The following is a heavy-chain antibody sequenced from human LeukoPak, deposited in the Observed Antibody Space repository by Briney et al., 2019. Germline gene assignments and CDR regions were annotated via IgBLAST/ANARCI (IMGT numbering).Heavy chain of an antibody. D-gene: IGHD1-26*01. V-gene: IGHV1-69*13. CDR3: ARSPQGKSGSPPYYFDY. CDR2: IIPIFGTA. J-gene: IGHJ4*02. Sequence: SVKVSCKASGGTFSSYAISWVRQAPGQGLEWMGGIIPIFGTANYAQKFQGRVTITADESTSTAYMELGSLRSEDTAVYYCARSPQGKSGSPPYYFDYWGQGTLVTVSS. CDR1: GGTFSSYA.